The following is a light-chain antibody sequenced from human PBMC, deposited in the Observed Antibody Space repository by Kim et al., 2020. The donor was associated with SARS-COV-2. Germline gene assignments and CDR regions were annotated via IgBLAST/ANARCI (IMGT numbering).Light chain of an antibody. J-gene: IGKJ2*01. CDR1: QSVLHSSNSNNY. CDR3: QQYYSTPYT. Sequence: DIVMTQSPDSLAVSLGERATINCRSSQSVLHSSNSNNYLAWYQQKPGQPPKLLIYWASTRESGVPDRFSGSGSWSDFTLTISSLQAEDVAVYYCQQYYSTPYTFGQGTKLEI. V-gene: IGKV4-1*01. CDR2: WAS.